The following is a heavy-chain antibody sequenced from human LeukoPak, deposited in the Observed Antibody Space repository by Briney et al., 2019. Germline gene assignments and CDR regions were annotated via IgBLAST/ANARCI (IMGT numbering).Heavy chain of an antibody. D-gene: IGHD3-22*01. J-gene: IGHJ4*02. CDR2: ISSSSSYI. CDR1: GFTFSSYS. Sequence: GGSLRLSCAASGFTFSSYSMNWVRQAPGKGLEWVSSISSSSSYIYYADSVKGRFTISRDNAKNSLYLQMNSLRPEDTAVYYRARDSVVDTRDYWGQGTLVTVSS. CDR3: ARDSVVDTRDY. V-gene: IGHV3-21*04.